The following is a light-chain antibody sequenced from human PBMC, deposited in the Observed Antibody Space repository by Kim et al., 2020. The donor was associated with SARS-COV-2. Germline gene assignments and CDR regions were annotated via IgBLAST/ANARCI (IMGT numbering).Light chain of an antibody. Sequence: LSPGERATLSCRASQSIRTNHLAWYQQKPGQAPRLLIYAGFNRATGIPDRFSGSGSGTDFTLTISRLEPEDFAVYYCQHYGSSPCTFGQGTKLEI. V-gene: IGKV3-20*01. CDR1: QSIRTNH. CDR3: QHYGSSPCT. J-gene: IGKJ2*01. CDR2: AGF.